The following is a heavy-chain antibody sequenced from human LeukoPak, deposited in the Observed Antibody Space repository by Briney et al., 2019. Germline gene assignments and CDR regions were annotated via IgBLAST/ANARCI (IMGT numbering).Heavy chain of an antibody. CDR3: ARSSGSYGVAWFDP. CDR1: GGSISSSNW. Sequence: SETLSLTCAVSGGSISSSNWWSWVRQPPGKGLEWIGEIYHSGSTYYNPSLKSRVTVSVDTSKNQFSLKLTSVTAADTAVYYCARSSGSYGVAWFDPWGQGTLVTVSS. D-gene: IGHD1-26*01. V-gene: IGHV4-4*02. J-gene: IGHJ5*02. CDR2: IYHSGST.